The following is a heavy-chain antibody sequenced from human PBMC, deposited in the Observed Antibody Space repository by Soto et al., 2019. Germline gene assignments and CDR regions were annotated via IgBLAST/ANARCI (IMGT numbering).Heavy chain of an antibody. D-gene: IGHD2-2*01. CDR1: GGSFSGYY. V-gene: IGHV4-34*01. CDR3: ARVGYCSSTPCWPIGYFEY. CDR2: INHSGST. J-gene: IGHJ4*02. Sequence: PSETLSLTCAVYGGSFSGYYWSWIRQPPGKGLEWIGEINHSGSTNYNPSLKSRVTISVDTSKNQFSLKLTSVTAADTAVYYCARVGYCSSTPCWPIGYFEYWGQGTLVTVS.